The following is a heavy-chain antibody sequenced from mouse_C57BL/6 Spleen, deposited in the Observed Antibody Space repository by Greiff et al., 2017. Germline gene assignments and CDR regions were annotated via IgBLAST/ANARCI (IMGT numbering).Heavy chain of an antibody. CDR2: INPSSGYT. D-gene: IGHD2-5*01. J-gene: IGHJ4*01. CDR1: GYTFTSYT. Sequence: QVQLKESGAELARPGASVKMSCKASGYTFTSYTMHWVKQRPGQGLEWIGYINPSSGYTKYNQKFKDKATLTADTSSSTASMQLSSLTSEDSAVYYCARSGYSNYYAMDYWGQGTSVTVSS. CDR3: ARSGYSNYYAMDY. V-gene: IGHV1-4*01.